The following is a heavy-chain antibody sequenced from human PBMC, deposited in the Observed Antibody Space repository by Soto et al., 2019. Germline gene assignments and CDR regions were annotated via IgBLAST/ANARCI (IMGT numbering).Heavy chain of an antibody. D-gene: IGHD3-10*01. Sequence: PGGSLRLSCAASGFTFDDYAMHWVRQAPGKGLEWVSGISWNSGSIGYADSVKGRFTISRDNAKNSLYLQMNSLRAEDTALYYCAKGGRYSQGSESSFDYWGQGSLVTVSS. V-gene: IGHV3-9*01. CDR2: ISWNSGSI. CDR1: GFTFDDYA. CDR3: AKGGRYSQGSESSFDY. J-gene: IGHJ4*02.